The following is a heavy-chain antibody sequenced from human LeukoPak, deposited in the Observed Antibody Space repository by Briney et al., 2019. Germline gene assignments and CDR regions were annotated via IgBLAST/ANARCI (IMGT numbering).Heavy chain of an antibody. J-gene: IGHJ4*02. CDR1: GGSLSNYY. Sequence: SETLSLTCTVSGGSLSNYYWSWIRQPPGKGLEWIGYIYYSGSINYNPSLKSRVTISVDMSKNQFSLQLSSVTAADTAVYYCARQSRDGDYIAKLVDYWGQGTLVTVSS. D-gene: IGHD4-17*01. CDR3: ARQSRDGDYIAKLVDY. CDR2: IYYSGSI. V-gene: IGHV4-59*08.